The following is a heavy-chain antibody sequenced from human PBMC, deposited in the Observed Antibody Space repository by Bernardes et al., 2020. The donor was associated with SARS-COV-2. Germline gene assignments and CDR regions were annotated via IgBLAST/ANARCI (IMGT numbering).Heavy chain of an antibody. CDR1: GFTFSKNA. Sequence: GGSLRLSCVASGFTFSKNAMTWVRQVPGKGLEWVSAISAIGGSTYYAASVKGRFTISRDNSRNTLYLEMNSLRAEDPAVYYCSKNAKYSSSSMEVWGQGTTVTVS. V-gene: IGHV3-23*01. J-gene: IGHJ6*02. CDR3: SKNAKYSSSSMEV. D-gene: IGHD6-6*01. CDR2: ISAIGGST.